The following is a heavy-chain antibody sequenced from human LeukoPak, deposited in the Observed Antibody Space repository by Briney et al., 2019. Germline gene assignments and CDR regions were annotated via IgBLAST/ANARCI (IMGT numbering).Heavy chain of an antibody. CDR3: ASVRDYYDSSGYGTHLPFDY. D-gene: IGHD3-22*01. CDR1: GYTFTSYD. J-gene: IGHJ4*02. Sequence: ASVKVSCKASGYTFTSYDINWVRQATGQGLEWMGWMNPNSGNTGYAQKFQGRVTMTRNTSISTAYVELSSLRSEDTAVYYCASVRDYYDSSGYGTHLPFDYWGQGTLVTVSS. CDR2: MNPNSGNT. V-gene: IGHV1-8*01.